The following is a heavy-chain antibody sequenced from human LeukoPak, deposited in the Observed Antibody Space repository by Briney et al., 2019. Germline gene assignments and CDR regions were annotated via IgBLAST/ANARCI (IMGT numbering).Heavy chain of an antibody. CDR1: GFTFRTSG. CDR3: ARGGKSLLDDH. J-gene: IGHJ5*02. CDR2: ISYDGSDK. V-gene: IGHV3-30*02. D-gene: IGHD2-15*01. Sequence: PGGSLRLSCAASGFTFRTSGMHWVRQAPGKDLEWVAFISYDGSDKWYADSVRGRFTISRDNSKNTLNLQLNSLRTEDTALYYCARGGKSLLDDHWGQGTLVTVSS.